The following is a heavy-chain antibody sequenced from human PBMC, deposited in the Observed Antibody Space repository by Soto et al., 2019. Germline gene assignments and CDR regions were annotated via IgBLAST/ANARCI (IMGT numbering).Heavy chain of an antibody. D-gene: IGHD3-10*01. CDR3: ARGGGWVGEASFDS. Sequence: QVQLEQSGAEVKKPGASVKVSCKTSGYTFTSYTLHWVRQAPGQGLEWMGWINAGNGREKYSQRFQDRVSLSTDKPPTTAYRELRSLRSEARVVYYCARGGGWVGEASFDSWGQGTQVTVSS. CDR2: INAGNGRE. V-gene: IGHV1-3*01. J-gene: IGHJ4*02. CDR1: GYTFTSYT.